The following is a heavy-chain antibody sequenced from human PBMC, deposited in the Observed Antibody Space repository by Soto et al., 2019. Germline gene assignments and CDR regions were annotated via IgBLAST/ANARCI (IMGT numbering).Heavy chain of an antibody. V-gene: IGHV1-46*01. CDR2: INPSGGST. CDR1: GYTFTSYY. Sequence: ASVKVSCKASGYTFTSYYMHWVRQAPGQGLEWMGIINPSGGSTSYAQKFQGRVTMTRDTSTSTVYMELSSLRSEDTAVYYCAREHMVRGVIRNWFDPWGQGTLVTVSS. D-gene: IGHD3-10*01. CDR3: AREHMVRGVIRNWFDP. J-gene: IGHJ5*02.